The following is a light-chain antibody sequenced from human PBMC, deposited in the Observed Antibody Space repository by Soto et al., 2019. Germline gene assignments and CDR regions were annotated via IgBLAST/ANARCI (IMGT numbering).Light chain of an antibody. CDR3: QQYDSSSWT. CDR2: GAS. J-gene: IGKJ1*01. Sequence: EIEMTQSPSTLSASPGDGATLSCRASQGIGSTLTWYQQKPGRAPRLLIYGASSRATGTPARFSGSGSGTDFKLTISRLQPEDVAAYYCQQYDSSSWTFGQGTKVDIK. CDR1: QGIGST. V-gene: IGKV3D-15*01.